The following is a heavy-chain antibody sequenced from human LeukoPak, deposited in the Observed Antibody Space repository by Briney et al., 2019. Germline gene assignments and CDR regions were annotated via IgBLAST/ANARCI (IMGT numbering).Heavy chain of an antibody. J-gene: IGHJ4*02. CDR3: ARGYSGYDSVDY. CDR1: GGSISSGDYY. D-gene: IGHD5-12*01. CDR2: IYYSGST. Sequence: SETLSLTCTVSGGSISSGDYYWSWIRLPPGKGLEWIGYIYYSGSTYYNPSLKSRVTISVDTSKNQFSLKLSSVTAADTAVYYCARGYSGYDSVDYWGQGTLVTVSS. V-gene: IGHV4-30-4*01.